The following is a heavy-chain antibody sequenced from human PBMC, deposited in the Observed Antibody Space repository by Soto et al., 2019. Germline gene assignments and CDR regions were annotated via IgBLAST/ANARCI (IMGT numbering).Heavy chain of an antibody. Sequence: SETLSLTCTVSGGSISDPDYYWGWIRQSPGKGLEWIGSIYYSGTTYYNPSLKSRVSIAVDTSGNQFSLRLSSVTAADTAVYYCAGPPECRSASCRGIHFQSTGYGTWGQGTLVTVSS. CDR1: GGSISDPDYY. V-gene: IGHV4-39*01. CDR2: IYYSGTT. D-gene: IGHD2-2*01. CDR3: AGPPECRSASCRGIHFQSTGYGT. J-gene: IGHJ4*02.